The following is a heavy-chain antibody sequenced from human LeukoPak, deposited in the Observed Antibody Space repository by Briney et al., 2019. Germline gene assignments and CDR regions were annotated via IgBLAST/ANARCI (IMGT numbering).Heavy chain of an antibody. CDR3: ARYSSGPDY. Sequence: GGALKISFKGSGYRFTSYWIGWVRPMPGKGLEWMGIIYPGDSDTRYSPSFQGQVTISADKSISTAYLQWSSLKASDTAMYYCARYSSGPDYWGQGTLVTVSS. CDR1: GYRFTSYW. D-gene: IGHD3-22*01. V-gene: IGHV5-51*01. CDR2: IYPGDSDT. J-gene: IGHJ4*02.